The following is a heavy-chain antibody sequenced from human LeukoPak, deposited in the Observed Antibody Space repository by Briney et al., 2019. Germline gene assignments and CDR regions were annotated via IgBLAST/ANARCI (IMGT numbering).Heavy chain of an antibody. J-gene: IGHJ4*02. CDR2: IYYSGST. V-gene: IGHV4-61*08. CDR1: GGSISSGGYS. CDR3: ARHAYYYDSSGFRTEYYFDY. Sequence: SETLSLTCTVSGGSISSGGYSWSWIRQHPGKGLEWIGYIYYSGSTNYNPSLKSRVTISVDTSKNQFSLKLSSVTAADTAVYYCARHAYYYDSSGFRTEYYFDYWGQGTLVTVSS. D-gene: IGHD3-22*01.